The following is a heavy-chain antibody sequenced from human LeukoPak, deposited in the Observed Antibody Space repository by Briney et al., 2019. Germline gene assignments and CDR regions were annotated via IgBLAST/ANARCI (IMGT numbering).Heavy chain of an antibody. D-gene: IGHD3-10*01. J-gene: IGHJ4*02. CDR3: AKDEGWYGSGSYSN. Sequence: GGSLRLSCAASGFTFSSYGMHWVRQAPGKGLEWVAVISYDGSNKYYADSVKGRFTISRDNSKNTLYLQMNSLRAEDTAVYYCAKDEGWYGSGSYSNWGQGTLVTVSS. CDR2: ISYDGSNK. V-gene: IGHV3-30*18. CDR1: GFTFSSYG.